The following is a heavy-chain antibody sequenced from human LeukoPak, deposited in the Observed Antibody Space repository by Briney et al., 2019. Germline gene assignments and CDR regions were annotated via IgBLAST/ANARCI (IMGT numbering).Heavy chain of an antibody. CDR2: ISSSSSTI. J-gene: IGHJ1*01. D-gene: IGHD2-15*01. CDR3: ARSGVVVVAATRYFQH. CDR1: GFTFSSYG. Sequence: GRSLRLSCAASGFTFSSYGVHWVRQAPGKGLEWVSYISSSSSTIYYADSVKGRFTISRDNAKNSLYLQMNSLRAEDTAVYYCARSGVVVVAATRYFQHWGQGTLVTVSS. V-gene: IGHV3-48*04.